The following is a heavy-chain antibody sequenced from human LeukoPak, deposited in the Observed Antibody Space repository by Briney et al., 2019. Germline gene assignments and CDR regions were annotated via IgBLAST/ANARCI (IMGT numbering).Heavy chain of an antibody. D-gene: IGHD5-12*01. V-gene: IGHV1-2*02. CDR1: GYTFTGYY. Sequence: ASVKVSCKASGYTFTGYYMHWVRQAPGQGLEWMGWINPNSGVTNYAQKFQGRVTMTRDTSISIAYMELSRLRSDDTAVYYCARAIVATIRRYYFDYWGQGTLVTVSS. J-gene: IGHJ4*02. CDR3: ARAIVATIRRYYFDY. CDR2: INPNSGVT.